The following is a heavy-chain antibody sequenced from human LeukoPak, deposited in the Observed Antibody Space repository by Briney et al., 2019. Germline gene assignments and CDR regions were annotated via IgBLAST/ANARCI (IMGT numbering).Heavy chain of an antibody. J-gene: IGHJ4*01. Sequence: GGSLRLSCAASGFTFSSNAMSWVRQAPGKGLEWVPVITGNGGRTYYTESVKGRFTISRDNSKNTLSLQMNSLRAEDTAVYYCAKDAVAPGSGGDYFDYWGHGTLVTVSS. CDR2: ITGNGGRT. CDR3: AKDAVAPGSGGDYFDY. D-gene: IGHD3-10*01. V-gene: IGHV3-23*01. CDR1: GFTFSSNA.